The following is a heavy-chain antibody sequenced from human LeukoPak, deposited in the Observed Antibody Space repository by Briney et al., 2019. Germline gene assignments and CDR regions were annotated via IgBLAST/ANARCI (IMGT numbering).Heavy chain of an antibody. J-gene: IGHJ4*02. V-gene: IGHV3-48*03. Sequence: GGSLRLSCAASGFTFSSYEMNWVRQAPGKGLEWVSYISSSGSTKYYADSVKGRFTISRDNSKNTLYLQMNSLRAEDTAVYYCARVFANWGQGTLVTVSS. CDR1: GFTFSSYE. CDR2: ISSSGSTK. CDR3: ARVFAN.